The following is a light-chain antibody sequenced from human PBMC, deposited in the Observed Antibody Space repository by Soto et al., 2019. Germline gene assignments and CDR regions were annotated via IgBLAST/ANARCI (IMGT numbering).Light chain of an antibody. CDR3: QQYGSSPIT. CDR1: QSVSSN. J-gene: IGKJ5*01. Sequence: EIVMTQSPATLSVSPGERATLSCRASQSVSSNFAWYQQRPAQAPRLLIYDVSTRATGVPTRFSGSGSGTEFTLTISSLQSEDFAVYYCQQYGSSPITFGQGTRLEIK. V-gene: IGKV3D-15*02. CDR2: DVS.